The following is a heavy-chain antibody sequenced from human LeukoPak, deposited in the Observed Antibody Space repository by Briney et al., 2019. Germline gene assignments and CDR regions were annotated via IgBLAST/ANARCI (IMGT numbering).Heavy chain of an antibody. J-gene: IGHJ4*02. CDR2: IYPNNGAT. V-gene: IGHV1-2*02. CDR3: ARGGPAQMVEFDY. CDR1: GYTFSGTGWY. D-gene: IGHD3-10*01. Sequence: GDSVKVSCMASGYTFSGTGWYLYWLRQAPGQGLECMGWIYPNNGATAYAQKFQGRVAMTRDTSISTAYMELRRLRPDDTAVYYCARGGPAQMVEFDYWGQGTLVTVSS.